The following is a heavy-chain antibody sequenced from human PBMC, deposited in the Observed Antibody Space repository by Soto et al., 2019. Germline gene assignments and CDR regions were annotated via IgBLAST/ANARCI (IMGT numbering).Heavy chain of an antibody. D-gene: IGHD3-9*01. CDR3: ARGPVVIDILTGSIDY. J-gene: IGHJ4*02. Sequence: SETLSLTCTVSGGSISSGDYYWSWIRQPPGKGLEWIGYIYYSGSTYYNPSLKSRVTISVDTPKNQFSLKLSSVTAADTAVYYCARGPVVIDILTGSIDYWGQGTLVTVSS. CDR2: IYYSGST. CDR1: GGSISSGDYY. V-gene: IGHV4-30-4*01.